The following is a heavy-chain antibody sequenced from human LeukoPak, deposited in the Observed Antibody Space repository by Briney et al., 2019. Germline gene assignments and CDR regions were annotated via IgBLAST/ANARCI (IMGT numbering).Heavy chain of an antibody. Sequence: SETLSLTCAVYGGSSSGYYWSWIRQPPGKGLEWIGEINHSGSTNYNPSLKSRVTISVDTSKNQFSLKLSSVTAADTAVYYCARGLIAAAGKSYYYYGMDVWGQGTTVTVSS. J-gene: IGHJ6*02. V-gene: IGHV4-34*01. D-gene: IGHD6-13*01. CDR3: ARGLIAAAGKSYYYYGMDV. CDR1: GGSSSGYY. CDR2: INHSGST.